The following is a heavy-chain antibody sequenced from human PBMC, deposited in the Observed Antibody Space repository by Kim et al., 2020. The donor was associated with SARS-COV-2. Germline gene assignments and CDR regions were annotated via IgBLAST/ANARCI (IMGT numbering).Heavy chain of an antibody. D-gene: IGHD2-21*02. CDR1: GFTFSNFG. CDR2: INNSADAT. V-gene: IGHV3-23*01. J-gene: IGHJ4*02. CDR3: AKRIGTVGDTRQFNFDS. Sequence: GGSLRLSCAASGFTFSNFGMSWVRQAPGKGLEWVSAINNSADATNYADSVKGRFTISRDSSKNTLFLQMNSLRADDTAVYYCAKRIGTVGDTRQFNFDSWGAGTLGTVSP.